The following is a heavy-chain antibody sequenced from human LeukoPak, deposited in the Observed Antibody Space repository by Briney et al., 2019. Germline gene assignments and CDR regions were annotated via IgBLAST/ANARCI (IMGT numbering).Heavy chain of an antibody. D-gene: IGHD6-13*01. CDR2: ISGHATTT. J-gene: IGHJ4*02. CDR3: AKDRMAESGTIY. CDR1: GFTFSSYS. V-gene: IGHV3-23*01. Sequence: GGSLRLSCAASGFTFSSYSMNWVRQAPGKGLEWVSTISGHATTTYYADSVKGRFTISRDNSKNTLYLQVNNLRADDTAVYYCAKDRMAESGTIYWGQGTLVTVSS.